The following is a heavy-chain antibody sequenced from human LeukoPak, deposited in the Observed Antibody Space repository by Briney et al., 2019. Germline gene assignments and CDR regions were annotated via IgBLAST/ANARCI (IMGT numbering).Heavy chain of an antibody. CDR1: GGSFSGYY. CDR3: AARDVLTGLHDY. D-gene: IGHD3-9*01. J-gene: IGHJ4*02. CDR2: INHSGST. V-gene: IGHV4-34*01. Sequence: SETLSLTCAVYGGSFSGYYWSWIRQSPGKGLEWIAEINHSGSTNYNPSLKSRVAISVDTSKNQFSLKLSSVTAADTAVYYCAARDVLTGLHDYWGQGTLVTVSS.